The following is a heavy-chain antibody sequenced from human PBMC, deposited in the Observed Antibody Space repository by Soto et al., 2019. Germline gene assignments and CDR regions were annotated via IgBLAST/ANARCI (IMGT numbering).Heavy chain of an antibody. V-gene: IGHV1-69*02. J-gene: IGHJ6*02. CDR2: IIPILGIA. CDR3: ARFLPVSYHYYRLDV. Sequence: SVKVSCKASGGTFSSYTISWVRQAPGQGLEWMGRIIPILGIANYAQKFQGRVTITADKSTSTAYMELSSLRSEDTAVYYCARFLPVSYHYYRLDVWGQGTTVTVSS. CDR1: GGTFSSYT.